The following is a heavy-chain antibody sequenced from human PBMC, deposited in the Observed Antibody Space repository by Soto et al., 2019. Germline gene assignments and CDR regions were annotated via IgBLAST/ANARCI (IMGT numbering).Heavy chain of an antibody. D-gene: IGHD6-13*01. CDR1: GFTFSSYS. CDR2: ISSSSSYI. Sequence: LSLTCAASGFTFSSYSMNWVRQAPGKGLEWVSSISSSSSYIYYADSVKGRFTISRDNAKNSLYLQMNSLRAEDTAVYYCARDKLGPDPDYWGQGTLVTVSS. J-gene: IGHJ4*02. V-gene: IGHV3-21*01. CDR3: ARDKLGPDPDY.